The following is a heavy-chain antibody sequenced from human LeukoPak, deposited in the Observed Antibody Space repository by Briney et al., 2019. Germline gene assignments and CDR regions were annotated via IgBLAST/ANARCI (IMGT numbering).Heavy chain of an antibody. J-gene: IGHJ4*02. Sequence: GGSLRLSCAASGFTFSSYGMNWVRQAPGKGLEWVSYISSSGSTIYYADSVKGRFTISRDNAKNSLYLQMNSLRAEDTAVYYCARERVGALYFDYWGQGTLVTVSS. CDR1: GFTFSSYG. CDR3: ARERVGALYFDY. D-gene: IGHD1-26*01. CDR2: ISSSGSTI. V-gene: IGHV3-48*04.